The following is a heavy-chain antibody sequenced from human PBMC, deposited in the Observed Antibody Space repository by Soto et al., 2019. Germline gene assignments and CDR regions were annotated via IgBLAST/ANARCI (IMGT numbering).Heavy chain of an antibody. D-gene: IGHD3-10*01. J-gene: IGHJ4*02. CDR2: INPFDGSR. CDR3: SRVDPGETSPFDH. V-gene: IGHV1-46*03. CDR1: GYIFTSYY. Sequence: SVKVSCKASGYIFTSYYIHWVRQAPGQGLEWMGWINPFDGSRMFAQSFQGRVTMTRDTPTSTVYMEVSSLRSEDTAVYYCSRVDPGETSPFDHWGQGTLVTVSS.